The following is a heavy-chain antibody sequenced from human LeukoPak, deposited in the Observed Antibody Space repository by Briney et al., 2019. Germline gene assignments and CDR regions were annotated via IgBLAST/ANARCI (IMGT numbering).Heavy chain of an antibody. D-gene: IGHD6-13*01. Sequence: SETLFLTCTVSGGSISSYYWGWIRQPPGKGLEWIGSIYHSGSTYYHPSLKSRVTISVDTSKNQFSLKLSSVTAADTAVYYCARGVIAAAVLFDPWGQGTLVTVSS. CDR2: IYHSGST. CDR3: ARGVIAAAVLFDP. V-gene: IGHV4-38-2*02. J-gene: IGHJ5*02. CDR1: GGSISSYY.